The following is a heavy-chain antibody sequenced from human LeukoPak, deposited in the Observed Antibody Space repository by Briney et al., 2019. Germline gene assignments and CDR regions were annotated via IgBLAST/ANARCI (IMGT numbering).Heavy chain of an antibody. CDR2: IYDSGTT. V-gene: IGHV4-59*08. J-gene: IGHJ3*02. Sequence: SETLSLTFTVPGGSITTYYRSWIRQRHRQRQQWTGHIYDSGTTKYNPSLKSRVTISVDTSKTQFSLKLSSVTAADTAVYYCARSGGNYYDTDAFDIWGQGTMVTVSS. CDR1: GGSITTYY. CDR3: ARSGGNYYDTDAFDI. D-gene: IGHD1-26*01.